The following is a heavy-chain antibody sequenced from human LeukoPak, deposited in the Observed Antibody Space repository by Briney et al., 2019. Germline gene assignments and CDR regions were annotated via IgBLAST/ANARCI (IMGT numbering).Heavy chain of an antibody. D-gene: IGHD3-3*01. J-gene: IGHJ4*02. Sequence: ASEKVSCKASGYTFTSYDINWVRQATGQGLEWMGWMNPNSGNTGYAQKFQGRVTITRNTSISTAYMELSSLRSEDTAVYYCARGSTVFGVVIISISPFDYWGQGTLVTVSS. CDR1: GYTFTSYD. CDR3: ARGSTVFGVVIISISPFDY. V-gene: IGHV1-8*03. CDR2: MNPNSGNT.